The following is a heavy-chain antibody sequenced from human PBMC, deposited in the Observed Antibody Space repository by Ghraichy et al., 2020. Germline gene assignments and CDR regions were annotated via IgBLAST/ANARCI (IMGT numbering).Heavy chain of an antibody. V-gene: IGHV1-18*04. CDR3: ARVSVGRRGYYDAFDI. CDR2: ISAYNGNT. Sequence: ASVKVSCKASGYTFTSYGISWVRQAPGQGLEWMGWISAYNGNTNYAQKLQGRVTMTTDTSTSTAYMELRSLRSDDTAVYYCARVSVGRRGYYDAFDIWGQGTMVTVSS. CDR1: GYTFTSYG. J-gene: IGHJ3*02. D-gene: IGHD3-22*01.